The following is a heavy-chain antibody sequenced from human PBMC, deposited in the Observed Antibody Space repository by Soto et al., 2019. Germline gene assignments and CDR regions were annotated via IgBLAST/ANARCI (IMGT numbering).Heavy chain of an antibody. V-gene: IGHV1-69*13. CDR3: AINEGRDVSTFDY. CDR2: IIPIFGTA. CDR1: GGIFTRYD. D-gene: IGHD3-10*02. Sequence: SVKVSCKASGGIFTRYDIRWVRQAPGQGLEWMGAIIPIFGTANYAQKFQGRVTITADATTSTAYMELSSLRSEDTAMYYCAINEGRDVSTFDYWGQGTLVTVSS. J-gene: IGHJ4*02.